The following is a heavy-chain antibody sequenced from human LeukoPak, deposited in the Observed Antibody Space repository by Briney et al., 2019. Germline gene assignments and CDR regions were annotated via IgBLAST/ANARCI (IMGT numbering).Heavy chain of an antibody. CDR2: IWYDGSNK. V-gene: IGHV3-30*19. J-gene: IGHJ4*02. CDR1: GFTFSSYG. Sequence: PGRSLRLSCAASGFTFSSYGMHWVRQAPGKGLEWVAVIWYDGSNKYYADSVKGRFTISRDNSKNTLYLQMTSLRAEDTAVYYCARGNYYDSSGKDYWGQGTLVTVSS. D-gene: IGHD3-22*01. CDR3: ARGNYYDSSGKDY.